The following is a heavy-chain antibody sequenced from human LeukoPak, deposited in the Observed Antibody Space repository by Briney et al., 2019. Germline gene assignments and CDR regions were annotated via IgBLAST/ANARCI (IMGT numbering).Heavy chain of an antibody. CDR2: INTDGSST. V-gene: IGHV3-74*01. CDR1: GFTFSSYW. J-gene: IGHJ4*02. CDR3: ASLAGATEFDS. Sequence: GGSLRLSCAASGFTFSSYWMHWVRQAQGKGLVWVSRINTDGSSTSYADSVKGRFTISRDNAKNTLYAQMNSLRAEDTAVYYCASLAGATEFDSWGQGTLVTISS. D-gene: IGHD1-26*01.